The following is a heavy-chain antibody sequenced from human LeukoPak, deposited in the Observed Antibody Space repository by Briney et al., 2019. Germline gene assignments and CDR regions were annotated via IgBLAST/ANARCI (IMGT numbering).Heavy chain of an antibody. CDR2: IYSGGST. CDR3: ARITSTYFDY. CDR1: GFSVSTIY. J-gene: IGHJ4*02. D-gene: IGHD3-10*01. V-gene: IGHV3-53*01. Sequence: AGSLTLSCAASGFSVSTIYRSRVRHAPGMGLEWVSVIYSGGSTSYADYVKGRFTISRDNYKNTMYLQMNSLRAEDTAVYYCARITSTYFDYWGQGTLVTVSS.